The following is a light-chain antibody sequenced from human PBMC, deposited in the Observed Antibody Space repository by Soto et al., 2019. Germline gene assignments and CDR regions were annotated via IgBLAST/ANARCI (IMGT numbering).Light chain of an antibody. Sequence: ETVLTQSPATLSLPPGDRATPSCKASQSVSTYLAWYQQKPGQAPRLLIYDAFNRATGIPTRFSGSGSGTDFTLTISSLDPEDFAIYYCQHRSNWRIAFGQGTRLEIK. CDR1: QSVSTY. CDR3: QHRSNWRIA. J-gene: IGKJ5*01. V-gene: IGKV3-11*01. CDR2: DAF.